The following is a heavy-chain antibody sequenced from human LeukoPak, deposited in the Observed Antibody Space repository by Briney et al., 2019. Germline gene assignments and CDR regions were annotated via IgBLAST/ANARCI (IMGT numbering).Heavy chain of an antibody. CDR3: ARQWVVPAARAFDI. Sequence: GESLQISCKGSRYSFTSYWIGWVRQMPGKGLESMGTIYPADSDNRYRPSFQGQVTISADKSISTAYLQWSSLKASDTAMYYCARQWVVPAARAFDIWGQGTMVTVSS. CDR2: IYPADSDN. CDR1: RYSFTSYW. V-gene: IGHV5-51*01. J-gene: IGHJ3*02. D-gene: IGHD2-2*01.